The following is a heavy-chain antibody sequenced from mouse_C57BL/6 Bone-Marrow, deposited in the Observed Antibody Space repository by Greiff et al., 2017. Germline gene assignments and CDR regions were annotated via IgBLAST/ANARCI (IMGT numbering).Heavy chain of an antibody. CDR3: ARAYYDAFAY. CDR2: IYPGSGST. V-gene: IGHV1-55*01. Sequence: QVQLKQPGAELVKPGASVKMSCKASGYTFTSYWITWVKQRPGQGLEWIGDIYPGSGSTNYNEKFKSKATLTVDTSSSTAYMQLSSLTSEDAAVYYCARAYYDAFAYWGQGTLVTVSA. J-gene: IGHJ3*01. D-gene: IGHD2-4*01. CDR1: GYTFTSYW.